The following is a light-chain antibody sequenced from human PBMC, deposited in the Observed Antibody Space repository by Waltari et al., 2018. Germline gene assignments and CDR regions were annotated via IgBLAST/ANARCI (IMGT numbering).Light chain of an antibody. CDR2: RIY. V-gene: IGLV1-47*01. CDR3: AAWDDSLSVWV. J-gene: IGLJ3*02. Sequence: QSVLTQPPSASGTPGQRVTISCSGGRSNIGNNYVFWYQQFPGTAPKLLIYRIYRRPSGVPDRFSGAKSGTSASLAISGLRSEDEADYYCAAWDDSLSVWVFGGGTKLTV. CDR1: RSNIGNNY.